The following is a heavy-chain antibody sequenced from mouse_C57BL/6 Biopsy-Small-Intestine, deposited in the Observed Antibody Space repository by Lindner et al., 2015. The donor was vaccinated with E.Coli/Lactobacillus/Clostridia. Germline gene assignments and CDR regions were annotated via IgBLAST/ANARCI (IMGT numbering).Heavy chain of an antibody. Sequence: DTNYNGKFKGKATLTADKSSSTAYMQLSSLTSEDSAVYFCAKVPFDYWGQGTTLTVSS. J-gene: IGHJ2*01. CDR3: AKVPFDY. V-gene: IGHV1-82*01. D-gene: IGHD6-1*01. CDR2: DT.